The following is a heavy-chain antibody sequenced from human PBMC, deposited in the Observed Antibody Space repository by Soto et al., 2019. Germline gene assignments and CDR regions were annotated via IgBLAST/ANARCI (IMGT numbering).Heavy chain of an antibody. CDR3: TRPNYYDSSGYYFYAFDI. CDR1: GFTFSGSA. J-gene: IGHJ3*02. V-gene: IGHV3-73*01. CDR2: IRSKANSYAS. D-gene: IGHD3-22*01. Sequence: GGSLRLSCAASGFTFSGSAMHWVRQASGKGLEWVGRIRSKANSYASAYAASVKGRFTIPRDDSKNTAYLQMNSLKTEDTAVYYCTRPNYYDSSGYYFYAFDIWGQGTMVTVSS.